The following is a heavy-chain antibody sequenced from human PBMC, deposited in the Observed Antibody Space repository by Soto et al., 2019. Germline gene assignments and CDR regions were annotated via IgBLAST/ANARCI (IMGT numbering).Heavy chain of an antibody. CDR1: GRSGGSNY. CDR2: IYSGGST. V-gene: IGHV3-53*01. D-gene: IGHD3-3*01. CDR3: AIFYDFWTGPRDY. J-gene: IGHJ4*02. Sequence: GGSLRLSCAASGRSGGSNYMSWVRQAPGKGLEWVAVIYSGGSTYYADSAKGRFTISRDDSKNTVFLQMDRLRAEDTALYYCAIFYDFWTGPRDYWGQGILVTVSS.